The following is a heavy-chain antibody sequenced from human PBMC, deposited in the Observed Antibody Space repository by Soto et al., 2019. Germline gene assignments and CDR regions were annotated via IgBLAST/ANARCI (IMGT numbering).Heavy chain of an antibody. Sequence: QVQLVQSGAEVKKPGSSVKVSCKASGGTFSRQAISWVRQAPGQGLEWMGGIIPFFGTANYAQKFQGIVTITADESTSTAHMELSSVRSEDTAVYYCATVHRLGSGSYYDPLYWFDPWGQGTLVTVSS. CDR3: ATVHRLGSGSYYDPLYWFDP. V-gene: IGHV1-69*01. CDR2: IIPFFGTA. J-gene: IGHJ5*02. D-gene: IGHD3-10*01. CDR1: GGTFSRQA.